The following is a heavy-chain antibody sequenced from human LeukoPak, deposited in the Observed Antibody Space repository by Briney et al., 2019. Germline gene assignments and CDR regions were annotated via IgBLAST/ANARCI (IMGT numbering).Heavy chain of an antibody. CDR2: IYYSGGT. J-gene: IGHJ4*02. V-gene: IGHV4-38-2*01. D-gene: IGHD3-22*01. Sequence: GSLRLSCAASGFTFSSYAMSWVRQPPGKGLEWIGSIYYSGGTYYNPSLKSRVTISVDTSKNQFSLKLSSVTAADTAVYYCASGYDSSGYYYPFDYWGQGTLVTVSS. CDR3: ASGYDSSGYYYPFDY. CDR1: GFTFSSYA.